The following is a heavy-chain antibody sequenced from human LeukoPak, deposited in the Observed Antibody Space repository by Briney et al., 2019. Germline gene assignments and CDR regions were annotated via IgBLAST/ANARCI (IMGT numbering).Heavy chain of an antibody. CDR3: AKDGSRAWDIGFQH. D-gene: IGHD2-15*01. CDR2: ISGSGDST. J-gene: IGHJ1*01. Sequence: GGSLRLSRAASAFTFSNYAMSWVRQAPGKGLEWVSSISGSGDSTYYADSVKGRFTISRDNSKNTLYLQMNSLRAEDTAVYYCAKDGSRAWDIGFQHWGQGTLVTVSS. CDR1: AFTFSNYA. V-gene: IGHV3-23*01.